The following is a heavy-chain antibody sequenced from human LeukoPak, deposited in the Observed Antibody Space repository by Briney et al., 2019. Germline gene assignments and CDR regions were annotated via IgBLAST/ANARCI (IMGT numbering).Heavy chain of an antibody. J-gene: IGHJ6*03. Sequence: PSETLSPTCTVSGGSIPTKNFYWGWIRQPPGKGLEWIGSVFYSGRTYYNPSLKSRVTIFVDPSKNQFSLNLRSVTAADTAVYYCARDARDGVYDFWSGYYYYYYMDVWGKGTTVTVSS. CDR1: GGSIPTKNFY. D-gene: IGHD3-3*01. CDR3: ARDARDGVYDFWSGYYYYYYMDV. CDR2: VFYSGRT. V-gene: IGHV4-39*02.